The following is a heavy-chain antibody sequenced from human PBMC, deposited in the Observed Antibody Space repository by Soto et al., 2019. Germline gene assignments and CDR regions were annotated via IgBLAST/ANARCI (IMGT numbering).Heavy chain of an antibody. CDR3: AKDRGTTVTAFDS. CDR2: ISWNSGTI. D-gene: IGHD4-17*01. V-gene: IGHV3-9*01. Sequence: EVHLVESGGGLVQPGRSLRLSCAASGFTFDDYAMHWVRQAPGKGLEWVSSISWNSGTIDYADSVKGRFTISRDNAKNSLYLQMNSLRAEDTALYYCAKDRGTTVTAFDSWGQGIVVTVSS. J-gene: IGHJ4*02. CDR1: GFTFDDYA.